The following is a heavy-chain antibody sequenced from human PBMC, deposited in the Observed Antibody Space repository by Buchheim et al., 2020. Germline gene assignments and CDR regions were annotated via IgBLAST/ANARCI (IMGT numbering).Heavy chain of an antibody. CDR2: IYYSGRT. D-gene: IGHD5-18*01. CDR1: GGSISSGGYY. CDR3: ARGGSGYSYGYPFDY. V-gene: IGHV4-31*03. Sequence: QVQLQESGPGLVKPSQTLSLTCTVSGGSISSGGYYWSWIRQHPGKGLDWIGYIYYSGRTYYNPSLKSRFTISVNQCKNQFSLKLSSVTAADTAVYYCARGGSGYSYGYPFDYWGQGTL. J-gene: IGHJ4*02.